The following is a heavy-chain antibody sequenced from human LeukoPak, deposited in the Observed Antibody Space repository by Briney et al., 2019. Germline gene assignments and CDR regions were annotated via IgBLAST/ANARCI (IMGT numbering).Heavy chain of an antibody. CDR1: GGSFSGYY. V-gene: IGHV4-31*11. Sequence: SETLSLTCAVYGGSFSGYYWSWIRQHPGKGLEWIGYIYYSGSTYYNPSLKSRVTISVDTSKNQFSLKLSSVTAADTAVYYCARYYYDSSGSDAFDIWGQGTMVTVSS. CDR2: IYYSGST. J-gene: IGHJ3*02. D-gene: IGHD3-22*01. CDR3: ARYYYDSSGSDAFDI.